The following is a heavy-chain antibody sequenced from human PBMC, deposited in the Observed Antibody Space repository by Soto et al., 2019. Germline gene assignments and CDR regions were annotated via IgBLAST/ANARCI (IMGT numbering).Heavy chain of an antibody. J-gene: IGHJ4*02. V-gene: IGHV2-5*01. CDR1: GFSLSTSGVG. D-gene: IGHD2-21*01. CDR3: AHRHNPGGSMWYYFDY. CDR2: IYWNDDK. Sequence: QITLKESGPPLVNPTQTLTLTCTFSGFSLSTSGVGVGWIRQPPGKALEWLALIYWNDDKRYSPSLKSRLTITKDTSKNQVVLTMTNMDPVDTATYYCAHRHNPGGSMWYYFDYWGQGTLVTVSS.